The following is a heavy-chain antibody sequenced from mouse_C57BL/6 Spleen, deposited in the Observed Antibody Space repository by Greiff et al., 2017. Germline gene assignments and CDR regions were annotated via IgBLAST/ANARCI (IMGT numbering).Heavy chain of an antibody. D-gene: IGHD4-1*01. V-gene: IGHV1-69*01. CDR3: ARFGTGAY. J-gene: IGHJ3*01. Sequence: LQLQQPGAELVMPGASVQLSCTASGYTFPSSWLHWVKQRPGQGLEWIGEIDPSDSYTNYNQQFKGKSTLTVDKSSSTAYMQLSSLTSEDSAVYYCARFGTGAYWGQGTLVTVSA. CDR2: IDPSDSYT. CDR1: GYTFPSSW.